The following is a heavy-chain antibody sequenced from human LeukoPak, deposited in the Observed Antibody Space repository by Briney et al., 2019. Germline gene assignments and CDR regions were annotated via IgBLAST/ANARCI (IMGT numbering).Heavy chain of an antibody. V-gene: IGHV3-53*01. D-gene: IGHD3-22*01. Sequence: GGSLRLSCAASGFTVSSNYMSWVRQAPGKGLEWVSVIYSGGSTYYADSVKGRFTISRDNSKNTLYLQMNSLRAEDTAVYYCAKVRASSGYTFFDYWGQGTLVTVSS. CDR2: IYSGGST. CDR3: AKVRASSGYTFFDY. CDR1: GFTVSSNY. J-gene: IGHJ4*02.